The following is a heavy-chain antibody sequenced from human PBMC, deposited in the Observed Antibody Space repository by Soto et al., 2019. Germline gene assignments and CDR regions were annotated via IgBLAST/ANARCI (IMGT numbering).Heavy chain of an antibody. J-gene: IGHJ3*02. V-gene: IGHV3-30*03. CDR2: ISYDGSNK. Sequence: GGSLSLSCAASGFTFSSYGMHWVRQAPGKGLEWVAVISYDGSNKYYADSVKGRFTISRDNSKNTLYLQMNSLRAEDTAVYYCAREKVVVAAIGAFDIWGQGTMVTVSS. D-gene: IGHD2-15*01. CDR1: GFTFSSYG. CDR3: AREKVVVAAIGAFDI.